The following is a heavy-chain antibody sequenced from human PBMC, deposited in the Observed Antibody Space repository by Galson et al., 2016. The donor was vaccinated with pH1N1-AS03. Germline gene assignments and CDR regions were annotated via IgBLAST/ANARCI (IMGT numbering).Heavy chain of an antibody. CDR3: AKYTIDWYEDY. Sequence: SLRLSCAASGFPFEDYAMTWVRQAPGRGLEWVSSISSTGSNTFYADSVMGRFTISRDNSKNTLYLQMNSLRAEDTAVFYCAKYTIDWYEDYWGQGTLVTVSS. CDR1: GFPFEDYA. V-gene: IGHV3-23*01. J-gene: IGHJ4*02. D-gene: IGHD6-19*01. CDR2: ISSTGSNT.